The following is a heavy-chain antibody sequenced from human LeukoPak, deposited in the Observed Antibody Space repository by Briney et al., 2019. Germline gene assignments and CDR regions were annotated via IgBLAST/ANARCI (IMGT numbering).Heavy chain of an antibody. V-gene: IGHV3-23*01. CDR1: GFTFSSYG. CDR2: ISGSGGST. CDR3: AKAGGGLHYYYYYMDV. Sequence: GGTLRLSCAASGFTFSSYGMSWVRQAPGKGLEWVSAISGSGGSTYYADSVKGRFTISRDNSKNTLYLQMNSLRAEDTAVYYCAKAGGGLHYYYYYMDVWGKGTTVTVSS. J-gene: IGHJ6*03. D-gene: IGHD5-24*01.